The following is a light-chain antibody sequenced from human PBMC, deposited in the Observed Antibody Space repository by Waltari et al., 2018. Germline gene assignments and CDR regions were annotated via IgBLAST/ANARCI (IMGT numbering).Light chain of an antibody. Sequence: SALVSPASLSASPGESPTISCTGNSNDTGAYVFVSWHQQHPGKVPKLIIYDVDIRPSGISNRFSGSKSGNTASLTISGLQAEDDSDYYCSSFTTSKTRVFGGGTRVTVL. CDR1: SNDTGAYVF. CDR2: DVD. V-gene: IGLV2-14*03. CDR3: SSFTTSKTRV. J-gene: IGLJ2*01.